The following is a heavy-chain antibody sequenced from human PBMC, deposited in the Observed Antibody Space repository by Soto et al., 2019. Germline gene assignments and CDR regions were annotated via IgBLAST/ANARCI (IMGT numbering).Heavy chain of an antibody. CDR2: ISPSTSHI. CDR1: GFTFSSCT. V-gene: IGHV3-21*01. D-gene: IGHD2-15*01. J-gene: IGHJ6*02. CDR3: SGCSGGACHQNYGMDV. Sequence: EVHLVESGGGLVKPGGSLRLSCAVSGFTFSSCTMNWVRQAPGKGLEWVSSISPSTSHIYYADSVKGLFTIYRDNAKNALFLQMNRLRAEDTAVYYCSGCSGGACHQNYGMDVWGQGTTVTVSS.